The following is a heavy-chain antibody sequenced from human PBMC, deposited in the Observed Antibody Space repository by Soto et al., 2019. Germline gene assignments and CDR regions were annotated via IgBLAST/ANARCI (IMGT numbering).Heavy chain of an antibody. Sequence: GGSLSLSCTASGFTFISYSMNWVRQAPGKGLEWVSSISTDGGRTDYADSVKGRFTFSRDNSKNTLYLQMNSLRAEDTAIYYCAKDGWFGDRDSFYGMDVWGQGTTVTVSS. CDR1: GFTFISYS. D-gene: IGHD3-10*01. CDR2: ISTDGGRT. CDR3: AKDGWFGDRDSFYGMDV. V-gene: IGHV3-23*01. J-gene: IGHJ6*02.